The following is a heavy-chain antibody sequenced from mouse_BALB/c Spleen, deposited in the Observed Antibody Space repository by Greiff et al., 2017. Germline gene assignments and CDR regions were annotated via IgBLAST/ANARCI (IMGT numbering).Heavy chain of an antibody. CDR1: GFSLTSYG. CDR2: IWSGGST. CDR3: ARNSYDYGGLGDAMDY. Sequence: QVQLKESGPGLVQPSQSLSITCTVSGFSLTSYGVHWVRQSPGKGLEWLGVIWSGGSTDYNAAFISRLSISKDNSKSQVFFKMNSLQANDTAIYYCARNSYDYGGLGDAMDYWGQGTSVTVSS. V-gene: IGHV2-2*02. J-gene: IGHJ4*01. D-gene: IGHD2-4*01.